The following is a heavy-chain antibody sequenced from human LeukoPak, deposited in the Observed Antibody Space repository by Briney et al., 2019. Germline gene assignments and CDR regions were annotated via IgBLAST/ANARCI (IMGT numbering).Heavy chain of an antibody. CDR2: VDQTGSP. V-gene: IGHV4-39*07. Sequence: PSETLSLTCSVSGGSLRSDRHHWAWVRQTPDTGLEHIGSVDQTGSPYYNPPLKSRVTISVDTSNKQFSLNLTSVTAADTAVYYCARDLGGYPFFMDVWGKGTTVTVSS. CDR3: ARDLGGYPFFMDV. J-gene: IGHJ6*03. D-gene: IGHD2-15*01. CDR1: GGSLRSDRHH.